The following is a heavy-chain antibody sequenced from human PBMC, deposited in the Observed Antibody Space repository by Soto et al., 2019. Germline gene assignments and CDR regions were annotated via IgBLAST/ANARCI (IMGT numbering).Heavy chain of an antibody. Sequence: GGSLRLSCAASGFTFSSYAMSWVRQAPGKGLEWVSAIGGSGGSTYYADSVKGRFTISRDNSKDTLYLQMNSLRAEDTAVYYCAKDRPSMVRGVISRKFDYRAQRTPVTVSS. D-gene: IGHD3-10*01. CDR3: AKDRPSMVRGVISRKFDY. J-gene: IGHJ4*02. CDR1: GFTFSSYA. V-gene: IGHV3-23*01. CDR2: IGGSGGST.